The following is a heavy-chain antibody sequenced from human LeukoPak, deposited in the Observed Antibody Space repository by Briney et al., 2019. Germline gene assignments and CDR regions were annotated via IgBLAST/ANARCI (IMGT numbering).Heavy chain of an antibody. J-gene: IGHJ1*01. V-gene: IGHV1-69*13. CDR2: IIPIFGTA. D-gene: IGHD4-23*01. CDR3: ARDFYGGNSAEYFQH. CDR1: GGTFSSYA. Sequence: VASVKVSCKASGGTFSSYAISWVRQAPGQGLEWMGGIIPIFGTANYAQKFQGRVTITADESTSTAYIELSSLRSEDTAVYYCARDFYGGNSAEYFQHWGRGTLVTVSS.